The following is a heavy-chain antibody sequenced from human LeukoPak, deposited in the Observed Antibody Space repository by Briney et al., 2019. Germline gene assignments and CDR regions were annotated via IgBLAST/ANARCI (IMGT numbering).Heavy chain of an antibody. V-gene: IGHV3-30*18. Sequence: GRSLRLSCAASGFTFSSYGMHWVRQAPGKGLEWVAVISYDGSNKYYADSVKGRFTISRDNSKNTLYLQMNSLRAEDTAVYYCAKSGGYAIVDFDYWGQGTLVTVSS. D-gene: IGHD5-12*01. J-gene: IGHJ4*02. CDR2: ISYDGSNK. CDR1: GFTFSSYG. CDR3: AKSGGYAIVDFDY.